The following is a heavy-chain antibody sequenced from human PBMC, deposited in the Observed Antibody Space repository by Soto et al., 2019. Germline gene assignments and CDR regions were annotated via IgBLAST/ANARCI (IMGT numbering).Heavy chain of an antibody. V-gene: IGHV1-18*01. Sequence: QVQLLQSGGEVKKPGASVKVSCQASGYSFSYYGIAWVRQAPGQGLEWMGWISDYNANTKYAQKFQGRVTMTTDTSTSTAYMELRSLRYDDTAVYYCARDFMGSPQLDPWGQGTLVTVSA. CDR1: GYSFSYYG. CDR2: ISDYNANT. J-gene: IGHJ5*02. CDR3: ARDFMGSPQLDP. D-gene: IGHD1-1*01.